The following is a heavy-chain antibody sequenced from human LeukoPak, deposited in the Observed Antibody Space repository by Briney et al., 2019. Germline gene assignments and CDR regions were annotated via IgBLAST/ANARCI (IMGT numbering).Heavy chain of an antibody. J-gene: IGHJ4*02. D-gene: IGHD1-26*01. CDR3: AREAVSGSSSPRFYY. CDR2: IYYSGST. V-gene: IGHV4-59*12. Sequence: SETLSLTCTVSGGSISSYYWSWIRQPPGKGLEWIGYIYYSGSTNYNPSLKSRVTISVDTSKNQFSLTLSSVTAADTAGYYCAREAVSGSSSPRFYYWGQGTLVTVSP. CDR1: GGSISSYY.